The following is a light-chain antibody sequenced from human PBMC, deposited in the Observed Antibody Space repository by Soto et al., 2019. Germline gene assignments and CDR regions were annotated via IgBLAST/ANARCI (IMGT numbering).Light chain of an antibody. Sequence: QSALTQPASVSGSPGQSITISCTGTNTDVGGYDYVSWYQHHLGKAPKLMIYEVTYRPSGVSNRFSGSKSGNAASLTISGLQPEDEADYYCSSYTSRSTLVFGGGTKLTVL. CDR3: SSYTSRSTLV. CDR2: EVT. CDR1: NTDVGGYDY. V-gene: IGLV2-14*01. J-gene: IGLJ2*01.